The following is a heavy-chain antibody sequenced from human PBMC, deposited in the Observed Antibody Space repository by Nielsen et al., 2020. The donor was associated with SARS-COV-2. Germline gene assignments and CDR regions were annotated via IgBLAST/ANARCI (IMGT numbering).Heavy chain of an antibody. V-gene: IGHV3-23*01. J-gene: IGHJ4*02. D-gene: IGHD1-1*01. CDR3: TTRTFYLDY. Sequence: GESLKISCATSGFTFSNAHMGWVRQAPGKGLEWVSGIGPSGSTFYADSVKGRFTISRDTSKNTLYLQMDSLRAEDTALYYCTTRTFYLDYWGQGTLVTVSS. CDR1: GFTFSNAH. CDR2: IGPSGST.